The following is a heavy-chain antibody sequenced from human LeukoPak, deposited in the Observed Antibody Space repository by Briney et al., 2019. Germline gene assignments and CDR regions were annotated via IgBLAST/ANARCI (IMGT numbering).Heavy chain of an antibody. CDR1: GYTLTELS. CDR2: FDPEDGET. D-gene: IGHD6-19*01. CDR3: ATNPSSGWYLDY. Sequence: ASVKVSCKVSGYTLTELSMHWVRQAPGKGLEWIAGFDPEDGETIYAQKFQGRVTMTEDTSTDTAYMELSSLRSEDTAVYYCATNPSSGWYLDYWGQGTLVTVSS. V-gene: IGHV1-24*01. J-gene: IGHJ4*02.